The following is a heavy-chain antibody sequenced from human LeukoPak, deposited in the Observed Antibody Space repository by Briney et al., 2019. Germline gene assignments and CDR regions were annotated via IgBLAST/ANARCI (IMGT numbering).Heavy chain of an antibody. CDR2: IYYSGST. CDR1: GGSISNYY. J-gene: IGHJ6*03. D-gene: IGHD6-6*01. CDR3: ARVSSSPSYYYYMDV. V-gene: IGHV4-59*12. Sequence: TSETLSLTCTVSGGSISNYYWSWIRQPPGKGLEWIGYIYYSGSTYYNPSLKSRVTISVDTSKNQFSLKLSSVTAADTAVYYCARVSSSPSYYYYMDVWGKGTTVTVSS.